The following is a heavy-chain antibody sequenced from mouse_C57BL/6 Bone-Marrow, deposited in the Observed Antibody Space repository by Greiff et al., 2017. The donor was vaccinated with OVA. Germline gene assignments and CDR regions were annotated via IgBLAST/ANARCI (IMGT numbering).Heavy chain of an antibody. CDR2: ISYDGSN. CDR3: ARDYYGLEDY. CDR1: GYSITSGYY. J-gene: IGHJ2*01. D-gene: IGHD1-1*01. Sequence: VQLQQSGPGLVKPSQSLSLTCSVTGYSITSGYYWNWIRQFPGNKLEWMGYISYDGSNNYNPSLKNRISITRDTSKNQFFLKLNSVTTEDTATYYCARDYYGLEDYWGQGTTLTVSS. V-gene: IGHV3-6*01.